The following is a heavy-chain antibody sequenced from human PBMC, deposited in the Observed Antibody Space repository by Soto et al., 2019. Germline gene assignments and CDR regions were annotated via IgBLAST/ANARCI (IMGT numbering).Heavy chain of an antibody. CDR1: GYTFTIYY. CDR2: INPSGGST. J-gene: IGHJ3*02. V-gene: IGHV1-46*01. CDR3: ARDGVGAKGFDI. D-gene: IGHD1-26*01. Sequence: ASVNVSCQASGYTFTIYYMHWVRQAPGQGLEWMGIINPSGGSTSYAQKFQGRVTMTRDTSTSTVYMELSSLRSEDTAVYYCARDGVGAKGFDIWGQGTMVTVSS.